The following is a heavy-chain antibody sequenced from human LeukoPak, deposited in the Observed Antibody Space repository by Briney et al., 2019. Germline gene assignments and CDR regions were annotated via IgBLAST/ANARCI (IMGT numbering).Heavy chain of an antibody. Sequence: GGSLRLSCAASGFTFSGYWMTWVRQAPGKGLEWVANIKQDGSEKYYVDSVKGRFTISRDNAKNSVYLQMNSLRAEDTAVYYCAKDSCHDYWGQGTLVTVSS. V-gene: IGHV3-7*03. CDR3: AKDSCHDY. J-gene: IGHJ4*02. CDR2: IKQDGSEK. CDR1: GFTFSGYW.